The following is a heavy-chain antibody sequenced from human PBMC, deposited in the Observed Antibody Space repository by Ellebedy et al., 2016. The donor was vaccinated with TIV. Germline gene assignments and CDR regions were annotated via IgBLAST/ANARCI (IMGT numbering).Heavy chain of an antibody. D-gene: IGHD1-26*01. CDR3: ARGGIGVGADT. Sequence: SETLSLTCIVSGGSFSNYYWNWIRQPPGKGLEWIGHIFYRETTNYNPSLKSRVTISSDTSTNQFSRKLTSVTAAATAVHYCARGGIGVGADTWGQGTLVTVSS. CDR1: GGSFSNYY. J-gene: IGHJ5*02. V-gene: IGHV4-59*08. CDR2: IFYRETT.